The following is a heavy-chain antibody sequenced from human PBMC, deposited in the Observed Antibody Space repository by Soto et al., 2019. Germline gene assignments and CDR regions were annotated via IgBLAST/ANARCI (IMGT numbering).Heavy chain of an antibody. CDR3: ARVFPDGWVEPGVVRGYLDT. CDR1: ADSYSSYG. J-gene: IGHJ4*02. D-gene: IGHD3-3*01. CDR2: IIPIFGTA. V-gene: IGHV1-69*01. Sequence: QVQLVQSGAEVKEPGSAVKVSCKAPADSYSSYGISWVRQAPGQGLEWMGGIIPIFGTANYAEKFQGRVTIIADESTNTAYMELSSLRSEDTALYYCARVFPDGWVEPGVVRGYLDTWGRGTLVTVSS.